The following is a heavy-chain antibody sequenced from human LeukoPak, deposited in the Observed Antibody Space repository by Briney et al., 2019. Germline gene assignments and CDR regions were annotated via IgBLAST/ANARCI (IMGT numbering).Heavy chain of an antibody. D-gene: IGHD3-10*01. Sequence: SETLSLTCTVSGGSILNFYWTWIRQPPGKGLEWIGNVYFSGGSNYSPSLETRVTISVDTSKNQISLNLSSVTAADTAVYYCARGPVGSMVRASPNAFDIWGQGTMVTVSS. CDR3: ARGPVGSMVRASPNAFDI. CDR1: GGSILNFY. CDR2: VYFSGGS. J-gene: IGHJ3*02. V-gene: IGHV4-59*12.